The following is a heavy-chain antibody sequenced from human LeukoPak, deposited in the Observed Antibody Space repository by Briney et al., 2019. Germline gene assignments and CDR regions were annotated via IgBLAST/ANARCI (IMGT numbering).Heavy chain of an antibody. CDR1: GFTFSSYS. D-gene: IGHD3-22*01. V-gene: IGHV3-30*02. J-gene: IGHJ4*02. CDR2: IRYDGSNK. Sequence: AGGSLRLSCAASGFTFSSYSMNWVRQAPGKGLEWVAFIRYDGSNKYYADSVKGRFTISRDNSKNTLYLQMNSLRAEDTAVYYCAKDLDYYDSSGSFDYWGQGTLVTVSS. CDR3: AKDLDYYDSSGSFDY.